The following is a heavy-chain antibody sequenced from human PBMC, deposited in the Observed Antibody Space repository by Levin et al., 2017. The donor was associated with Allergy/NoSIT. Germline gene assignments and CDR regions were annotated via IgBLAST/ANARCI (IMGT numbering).Heavy chain of an antibody. CDR1: GFTFSSYG. D-gene: IGHD2-2*03. V-gene: IGHV3-33*01. CDR2: IWYDGSNK. J-gene: IGHJ4*02. Sequence: GGSLRLSCAASGFTFSSYGMHWVRQAPGKGLEWVAVIWYDGSNKYYADSVKGRFTISRDNSKNTLYLQMNSLRAEDTAVYYCARDLDIVVVPAALGCWGQGTLVTVSS. CDR3: ARDLDIVVVPAALGC.